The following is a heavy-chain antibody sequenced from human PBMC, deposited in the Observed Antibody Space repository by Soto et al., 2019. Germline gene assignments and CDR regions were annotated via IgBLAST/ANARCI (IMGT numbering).Heavy chain of an antibody. CDR3: ARAAHHCTNGVCYFYYFDY. CDR1: GYTFTSHY. J-gene: IGHJ4*02. D-gene: IGHD2-8*01. V-gene: IGHV1-46*03. CDR2: INPSGGST. Sequence: ASVKVSCKASGYTFTSHYMHWVRQAPGQGLEWMGIINPSGGSTSYAQKFQGRVTMTRDTSTSTVYMELSSLRSEDTAVYYCARAAHHCTNGVCYFYYFDYWGQGTLVTVSS.